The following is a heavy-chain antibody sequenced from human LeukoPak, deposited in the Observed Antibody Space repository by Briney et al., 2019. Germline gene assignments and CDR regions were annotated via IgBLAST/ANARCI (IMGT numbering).Heavy chain of an antibody. CDR1: GFTFSSYE. J-gene: IGHJ6*02. CDR2: ISSSGSTI. CDR3: ARDPHLRLLDHYYGMDV. Sequence: PGGSLRLSCAASGFTFSSYEMNWVRQAPGKGLEWVSYISSSGSTIYYADSVKGRFTISRDNAKNSLYLQMNSLRAEDTAVYYCARDPHLRLLDHYYGMDVWGQGTTVTVSS. D-gene: IGHD3-3*01. V-gene: IGHV3-48*03.